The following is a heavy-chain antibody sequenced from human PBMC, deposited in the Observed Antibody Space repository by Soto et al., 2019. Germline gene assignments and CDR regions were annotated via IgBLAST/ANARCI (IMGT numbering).Heavy chain of an antibody. Sequence: GESLKISCKASGYSFTSYWITWVRQMPGKGLEWMGRIDPSDSYTNYSPSFQGHVTISAGKSISTAYLQWSSLKASDTAMYYCARLPLAAAYSDANSWGQGTLVTVSS. CDR3: ARLPLAAAYSDANS. CDR1: GYSFTSYW. V-gene: IGHV5-10-1*01. J-gene: IGHJ4*02. CDR2: IDPSDSYT. D-gene: IGHD6-13*01.